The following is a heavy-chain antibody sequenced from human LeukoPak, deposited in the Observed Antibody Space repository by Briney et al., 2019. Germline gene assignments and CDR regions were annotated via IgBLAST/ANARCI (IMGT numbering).Heavy chain of an antibody. CDR1: GGSISSGGYY. V-gene: IGHV4-39*01. Sequence: SQTLSLTCTVSGGSISSGGYYWGWIRQPPGKGLEWIGSIHFTGTTYYNPSLQSRLTISVDASNNQFSLKMTSVTATDTALYYCARQRDTASVGAFDIWGQGTMVTVSS. CDR3: ARQRDTASVGAFDI. CDR2: IHFTGTT. D-gene: IGHD5-18*01. J-gene: IGHJ3*02.